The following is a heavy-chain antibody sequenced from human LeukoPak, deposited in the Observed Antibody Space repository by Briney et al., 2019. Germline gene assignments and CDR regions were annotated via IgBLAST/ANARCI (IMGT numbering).Heavy chain of an antibody. CDR3: ARQKCTSTSCLTKNAFDI. V-gene: IGHV4-4*09. CDR1: GSISSYY. CDR2: IYTSGST. D-gene: IGHD2-2*01. J-gene: IGHJ3*02. Sequence: SETLSLTCTVSGSISSYYWSWIRQPPGKGLEWIGYIYTSGSTNYNPSLQSRVTISVDTSKNQFSLDLSSVTAADTAVYYCARQKCTSTSCLTKNAFDIWGQGTMVTVSS.